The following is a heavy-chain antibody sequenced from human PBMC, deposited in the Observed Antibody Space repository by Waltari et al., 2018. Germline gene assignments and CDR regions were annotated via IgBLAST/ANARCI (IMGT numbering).Heavy chain of an antibody. CDR2: ISSSSSYI. Sequence: GGGLVKPGGSLRLSCAASGFTFSSYSMNWVRQAPGKGLEWVSSISSSSSYIYYADSVKGRFTISRDNAKNSLYLQMNSLRAEDTAVYYCARDIDDSSGYIDYWGQGTLVTVSS. D-gene: IGHD3-22*01. V-gene: IGHV3-21*01. CDR1: GFTFSSYS. J-gene: IGHJ4*02. CDR3: ARDIDDSSGYIDY.